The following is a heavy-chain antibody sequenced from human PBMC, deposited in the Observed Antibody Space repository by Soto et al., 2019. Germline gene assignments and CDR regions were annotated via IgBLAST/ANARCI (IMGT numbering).Heavy chain of an antibody. V-gene: IGHV3-15*01. Sequence: GESLKISCAASGFTFSNAWMSWVRQAPGKGLEWVGRIKSKTDGGTTDYAAPVKGRFTISRDDSKNTLYLQMNSLKTEDTAVYYCTTDQGTSEAFDIWGQGTMVTVSS. CDR1: GFTFSNAW. CDR3: TTDQGTSEAFDI. CDR2: IKSKTDGGTT. D-gene: IGHD1-1*01. J-gene: IGHJ3*02.